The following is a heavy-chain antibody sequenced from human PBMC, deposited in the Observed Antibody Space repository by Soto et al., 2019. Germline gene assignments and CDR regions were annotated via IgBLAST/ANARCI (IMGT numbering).Heavy chain of an antibody. Sequence: QVQLQESGPGLVKPSQTLSLTCTVSGGSISTGGYYWNWIRQHPGKGLEWIGYFYYSGSTYYNPSLKGGVTIPENTSKTQFSLKLSSVTAAATAVYYCARSVSPWGQGTLVTVSS. CDR3: ARSVSP. V-gene: IGHV4-31*03. CDR2: FYYSGST. J-gene: IGHJ5*02. CDR1: GGSISTGGYY.